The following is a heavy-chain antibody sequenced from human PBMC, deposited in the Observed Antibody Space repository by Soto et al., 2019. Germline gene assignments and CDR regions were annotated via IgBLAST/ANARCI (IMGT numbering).Heavy chain of an antibody. V-gene: IGHV1-69*13. CDR3: ARSDSVGATTEDY. CDR2: IIPIFGTA. D-gene: IGHD1-26*01. Sequence: GASVKVSCKASGGTFSSYAISWVRQAPGQGLEWMGGIIPIFGTANYAQKFQGRVTITADESTSTAYMELSSLRSEDTAVYYCARSDSVGATTEDYWGQGTLVTVSS. J-gene: IGHJ4*02. CDR1: GGTFSSYA.